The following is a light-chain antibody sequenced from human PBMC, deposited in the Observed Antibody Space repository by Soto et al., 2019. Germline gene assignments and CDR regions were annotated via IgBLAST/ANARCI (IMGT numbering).Light chain of an antibody. CDR3: QQYDSSWT. V-gene: IGKV1-5*01. J-gene: IGKJ1*01. Sequence: DIQMTQSPSSLSASVGDRVTITCRASQSISSWLDWYQQKPGKAPRLLIYAASSLQSGVPSRFSGSGSGTDFTLTISRLEPEDFAVYYCQQYDSSWTFGQGTKVDIK. CDR2: AAS. CDR1: QSISSW.